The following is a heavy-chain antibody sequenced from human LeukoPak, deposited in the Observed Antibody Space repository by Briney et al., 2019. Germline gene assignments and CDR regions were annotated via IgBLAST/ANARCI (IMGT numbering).Heavy chain of an antibody. CDR1: GGSIGRYY. Sequence: SETLSLTCTVSGGSIGRYYWTWIRQPPGKGLEWIGYIYYRGRPNYNPSLKSRVTISVDTSKNQFSLKLSSVTAADTAVYFCARHGDGDFKFDPWGQGALVTVSS. CDR3: ARHGDGDFKFDP. J-gene: IGHJ5*02. V-gene: IGHV4-59*08. CDR2: IYYRGRP.